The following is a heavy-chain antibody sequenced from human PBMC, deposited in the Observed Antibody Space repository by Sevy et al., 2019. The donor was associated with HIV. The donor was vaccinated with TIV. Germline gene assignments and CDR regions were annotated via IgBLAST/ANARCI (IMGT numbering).Heavy chain of an antibody. V-gene: IGHV3-21*01. Sequence: GGSLRLSCAASGFTFSSYSMNWVRQAPGKGLEWVSSISSSSSYIYYADSVKGRFTISRDNAKNSLYLQMNSLRAEDTAVYHCARDQDKWLAPWPAFDIWGQGTMVTVSS. D-gene: IGHD6-19*01. J-gene: IGHJ3*02. CDR1: GFTFSSYS. CDR2: ISSSSSYI. CDR3: ARDQDKWLAPWPAFDI.